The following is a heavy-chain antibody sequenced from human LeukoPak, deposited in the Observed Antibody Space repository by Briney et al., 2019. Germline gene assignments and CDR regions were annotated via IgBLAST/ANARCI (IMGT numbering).Heavy chain of an antibody. CDR3: ARGHDYSLALGDYYYYYGMDV. D-gene: IGHD4-11*01. V-gene: IGHV1-2*02. CDR2: INPNSGGK. J-gene: IGHJ6*02. Sequence: ASVSVSCKASGYTFTGYYMHWVRQAPGQGLEWMGWINPNSGGKNYAQKFQGRVTMTRDTSISTAYMELSRLRSDDTDVYYCARGHDYSLALGDYYYYYGMDVWGQGTTVTVSS. CDR1: GYTFTGYY.